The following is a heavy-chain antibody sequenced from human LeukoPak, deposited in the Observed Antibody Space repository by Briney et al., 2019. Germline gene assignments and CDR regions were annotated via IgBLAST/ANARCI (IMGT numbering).Heavy chain of an antibody. J-gene: IGHJ4*02. V-gene: IGHV4-30-4*08. D-gene: IGHD6-19*01. CDR2: IYYSGST. CDR1: GGSISSGDYY. CDR3: ARVRTAVAGTHDFDY. Sequence: SETLSLTCTVSGGSISSGDYYWSWIRQPPGKGLEWIGYIYYSGSTYYNPSLKSRVTISVDTPKNQFSLKLSSVTAADTAVYYCARVRTAVAGTHDFDYWGQGTLVTVSS.